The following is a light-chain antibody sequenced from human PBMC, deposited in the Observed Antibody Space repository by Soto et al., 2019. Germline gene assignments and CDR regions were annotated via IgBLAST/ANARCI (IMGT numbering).Light chain of an antibody. V-gene: IGLV2-14*01. J-gene: IGLJ1*01. CDR1: RSDVGAYNY. CDR2: EVT. Sequence: QSALTQPASVSGSPGQSIAISCTGTRSDVGAYNYVSWYQQPPGKAPKLMISEVTNRPSGVSDRFSGSKSGNTASLTISGLQAEDEADYYCSSFTSRFTFVFGTGTKLTVL. CDR3: SSFTSRFTFV.